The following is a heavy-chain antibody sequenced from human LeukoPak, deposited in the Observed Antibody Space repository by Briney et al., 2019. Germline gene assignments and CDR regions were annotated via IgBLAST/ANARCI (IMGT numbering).Heavy chain of an antibody. J-gene: IGHJ4*02. CDR2: IKQDGSEK. Sequence: GSLRLSCAASGFTFSSYWMSWVRQAPGKGLEWVANIKQDGSEKYYVDSVKGRFTISRDNAKNSLYLQMNSLRAEDTAVYYCARDFYDYVWGSYPQPLDYWGQGTLVTVSS. CDR3: ARDFYDYVWGSYPQPLDY. CDR1: GFTFSSYW. V-gene: IGHV3-7*01. D-gene: IGHD3-16*02.